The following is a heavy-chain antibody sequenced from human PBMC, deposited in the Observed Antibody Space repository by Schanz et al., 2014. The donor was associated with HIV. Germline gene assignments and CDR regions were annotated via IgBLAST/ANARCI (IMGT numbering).Heavy chain of an antibody. J-gene: IGHJ4*02. CDR1: GDSISNYY. CDR3: ARILLSSSGWYGGDY. D-gene: IGHD6-19*01. V-gene: IGHV4-4*07. Sequence: QVQLQESGPGLVKPSETLSLTCNVSGDSISNYYWTWIRQPAGRGLEWIGRVYSGGSSNYNPSLRSRVTISLDTSKNQFSLSLSSVTAADTAVYYCARILLSSSGWYGGDYWGQGTLVIVSS. CDR2: VYSGGSS.